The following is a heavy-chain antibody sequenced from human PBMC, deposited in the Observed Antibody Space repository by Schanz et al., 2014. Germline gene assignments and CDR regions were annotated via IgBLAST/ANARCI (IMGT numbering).Heavy chain of an antibody. CDR2: ISDSGDTA. CDR3: AASSGWHPSTDY. V-gene: IGHV3-23*01. Sequence: EVQLLESGGGLVQPGGSLRLSCAASGFTFTNYAMSWVRQAPGKGLEWVSLISDSGDTAYYADSVKGRFTISRDNFKGALYLQMNSLRVEDTAVYYCAASSGWHPSTDYWGQGTLVTVSS. J-gene: IGHJ4*02. CDR1: GFTFTNYA. D-gene: IGHD6-19*01.